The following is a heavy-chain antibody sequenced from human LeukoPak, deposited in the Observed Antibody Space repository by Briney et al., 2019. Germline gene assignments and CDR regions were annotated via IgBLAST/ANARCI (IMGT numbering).Heavy chain of an antibody. V-gene: IGHV1-69*05. J-gene: IGHJ5*02. D-gene: IGHD3-3*01. CDR3: ARGSNSSTYYDFWSGYYSWFDP. Sequence: SVKVSCKASGGTFSSYAISWVRQAPGQGLEWMGGIIPIFGTANYAQKFQGRVTITTDESTSTAYMELSSLRSEDTAVYYCARGSNSSTYYDFWSGYYSWFDPWGQGTLVTVSS. CDR1: GGTFSSYA. CDR2: IIPIFGTA.